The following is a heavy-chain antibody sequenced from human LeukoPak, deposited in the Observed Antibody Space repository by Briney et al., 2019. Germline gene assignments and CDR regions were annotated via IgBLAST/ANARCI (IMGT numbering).Heavy chain of an antibody. CDR1: GFTFSSYA. CDR2: ISWNSGSI. Sequence: PLRLSCAASGFTFSSYAMHWVRQAPGKGLEWVSGISWNSGSIGYADSVKGRFTISRDNAKNSLYLQMNSLRAEDTALYYCAKDRIHILTHWGQGTLVTVSS. V-gene: IGHV3-9*01. CDR3: AKDRIHILTH. J-gene: IGHJ4*02. D-gene: IGHD3-9*01.